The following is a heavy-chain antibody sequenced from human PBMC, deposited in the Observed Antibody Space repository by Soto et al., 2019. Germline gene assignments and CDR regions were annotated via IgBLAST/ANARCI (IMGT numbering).Heavy chain of an antibody. D-gene: IGHD1-1*01. Sequence: SETLSLTCTVSGGSISSGGTGSYWTWIRQLPGKGLEWIGYIYYTGNTYYNPSLKSRPTISIDTSENQFSLRLTSVTAADTAVYFCASGHDAYKVRYWGQGTLVTVSS. CDR2: IYYTGNT. V-gene: IGHV4-31*03. J-gene: IGHJ4*02. CDR1: GGSISSGGTGSY. CDR3: ASGHDAYKVRY.